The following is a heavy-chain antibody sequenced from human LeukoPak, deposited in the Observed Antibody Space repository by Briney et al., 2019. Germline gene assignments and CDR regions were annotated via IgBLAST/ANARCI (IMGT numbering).Heavy chain of an antibody. D-gene: IGHD5-12*01. CDR2: ISYDGDNK. J-gene: IGHJ4*02. Sequence: GGSLRLSCAGSGFTFSNYAMHWVRQAPGKGLEWVATISYDGDNKYYAESLKGRFTLSRDNSKNTLYLLMNSLGAEDTSLYYCARGRSVVATSGYFDYWGQGTLVTVSS. V-gene: IGHV3-30-3*01. CDR3: ARGRSVVATSGYFDY. CDR1: GFTFSNYA.